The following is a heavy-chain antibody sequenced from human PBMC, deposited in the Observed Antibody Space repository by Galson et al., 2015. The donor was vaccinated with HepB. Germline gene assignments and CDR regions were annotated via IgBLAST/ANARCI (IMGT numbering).Heavy chain of an antibody. V-gene: IGHV7-4-1*02. D-gene: IGHD4-11*01. CDR3: ARYLPPQTTVTTWAFGY. J-gene: IGHJ4*02. Sequence: SVKVSCKASGYTFTHYAMNWVRQAPGQGLEWMGWINTNTGNPTYAQGFTGRFVFSLDTSTGTAYLQISGLKAEDTAVYYCARYLPPQTTVTTWAFGYWGQGTLVTVSS. CDR2: INTNTGNP. CDR1: GYTFTHYA.